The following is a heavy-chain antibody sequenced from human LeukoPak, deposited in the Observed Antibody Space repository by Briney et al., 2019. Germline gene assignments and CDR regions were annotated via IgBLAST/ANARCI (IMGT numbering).Heavy chain of an antibody. CDR1: GFTFSSYA. Sequence: GGSLRLSCAASGFTFSSYAMSWVRQAPGKGLEWVSAISGSGGSTYYADSGKGRFTIYRDNSKNTLYLQMNSLRAEDTAVYYCAKYVDTAMLRSAWGQGTLVTVSS. J-gene: IGHJ5*02. V-gene: IGHV3-23*01. D-gene: IGHD5-18*01. CDR2: ISGSGGST. CDR3: AKYVDTAMLRSA.